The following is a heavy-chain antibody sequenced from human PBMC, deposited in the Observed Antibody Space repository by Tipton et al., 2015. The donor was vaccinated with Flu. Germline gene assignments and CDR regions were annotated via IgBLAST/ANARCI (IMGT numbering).Heavy chain of an antibody. Sequence: TLSLTCSVSGDSISSNSFYWGWVRQPPGTGLEWIGSIYFTGTSHYNPSLKSRVTISVDTSKNQFSLKLTSVTAADTAVYYCARGQGNSGWRYFDYWGQGTLVTVSS. V-gene: IGHV4-39*07. J-gene: IGHJ4*02. D-gene: IGHD6-19*01. CDR2: IYFTGTS. CDR1: GDSISSNSFY. CDR3: ARGQGNSGWRYFDY.